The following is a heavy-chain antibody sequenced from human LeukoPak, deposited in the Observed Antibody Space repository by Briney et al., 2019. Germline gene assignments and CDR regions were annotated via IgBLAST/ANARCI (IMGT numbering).Heavy chain of an antibody. CDR1: GYSFTSYW. CDR3: ARQEGYDRSGYRLDY. CDR2: IYPGDSDT. Sequence: GESLKISCKGSGYSFTSYWIGWVRQLPGKGLEWMGIIYPGDSDTRYSPSFQGQVTMSADKSISTAYLQWSSLKALDSAMYYCARQEGYDRSGYRLDYWGQGTLVTVSS. D-gene: IGHD3-22*01. V-gene: IGHV5-51*01. J-gene: IGHJ4*02.